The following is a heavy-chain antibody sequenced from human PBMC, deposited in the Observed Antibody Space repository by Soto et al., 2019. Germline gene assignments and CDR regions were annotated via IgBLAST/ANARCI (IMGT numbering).Heavy chain of an antibody. D-gene: IGHD6-19*01. J-gene: IGHJ4*02. V-gene: IGHV3-66*01. CDR3: AIALYRSGCFDN. CDR2: IFGGGDT. Sequence: GGSLRLSCAASGFTVSTSFMSWVRQAPGKGLEWVSAIFGGGDTYYADSVKGRFTIFRDNSENTLFLQMNSLRAEDTAVYYCAIALYRSGCFDNWGQGTLVTVSS. CDR1: GFTVSTSF.